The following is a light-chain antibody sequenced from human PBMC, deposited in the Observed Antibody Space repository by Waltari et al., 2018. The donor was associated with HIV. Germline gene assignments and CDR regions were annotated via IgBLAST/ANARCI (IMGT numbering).Light chain of an antibody. J-gene: IGLJ3*02. CDR1: SSNIGSDT. V-gene: IGLV1-44*01. CDR3: AAWDDTLNGPV. CDR2: RNN. Sequence: SVLTQRPSASGTPGQSVTISCSGSSSNIGSDTVNWYQHLPGTAPKLLIYRNNERPSGVPDRFSGSKSGTSASLAISGLQSEDEADYYCAAWDDTLNGPVFGGGTKLTVL.